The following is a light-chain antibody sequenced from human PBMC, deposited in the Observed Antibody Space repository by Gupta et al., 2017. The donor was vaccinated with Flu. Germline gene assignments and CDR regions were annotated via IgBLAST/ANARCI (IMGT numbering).Light chain of an antibody. CDR3: RQATYWPGT. Sequence: MTQSPLALPVTLGQPASISCRSSQSLLYSDGNTYLNWFQQRPGNPPRRLIYMVSNRDSGVPDRFSGSGSGTDFTLKISRVEAEDIGVYYCRQATYWPGTFGQGTKVEI. CDR2: MVS. V-gene: IGKV2-30*01. J-gene: IGKJ1*01. CDR1: QSLLYSDGNTY.